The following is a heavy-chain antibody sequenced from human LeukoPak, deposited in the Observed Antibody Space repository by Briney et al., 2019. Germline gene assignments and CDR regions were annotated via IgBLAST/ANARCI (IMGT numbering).Heavy chain of an antibody. CDR1: GFTLSSSA. CDR2: ISNNGGYT. Sequence: PGGSLRLSCAASGFTLSSSAMRWVRQAPGKGLEWVSAISNNGGYTYYADSVQGRFTISRDNSKSTLCLQMNSLRAEDTAVYYCAKQLGYCSDGSCYFPYWGQGTLVTVSS. V-gene: IGHV3-23*01. CDR3: AKQLGYCSDGSCYFPY. J-gene: IGHJ4*02. D-gene: IGHD2-15*01.